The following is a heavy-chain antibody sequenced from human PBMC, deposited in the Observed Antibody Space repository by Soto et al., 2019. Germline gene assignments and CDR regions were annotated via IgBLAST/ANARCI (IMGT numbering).Heavy chain of an antibody. CDR2: IYRTGST. J-gene: IGHJ4*02. D-gene: IGHD1-7*01. CDR3: ASRDPGTSVDY. CDR1: GGSFTSNNW. V-gene: IGHV4-4*02. Sequence: PSETLSLTCAVSGGSFTSNNWWTWVRQPPGQGLEWIGEIYRTGSTNYNPSLKSRVTISLDKSENQFSLKVTSLTAADTAVYYCASRDPGTSVDYWGQGTLFNVSS.